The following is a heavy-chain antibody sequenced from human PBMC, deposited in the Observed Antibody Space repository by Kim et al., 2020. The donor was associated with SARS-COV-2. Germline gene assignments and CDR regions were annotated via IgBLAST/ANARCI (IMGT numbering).Heavy chain of an antibody. D-gene: IGHD1-26*01. CDR1: GYIFTTYG. V-gene: IGHV1-18*04. CDR3: ARDYVLGTYLGY. J-gene: IGHJ4*02. CDR2: INPYNENT. Sequence: ASVKVSCKASGYIFTTYGISWVRQAPGQGLEWMGWINPYNENTNYAQKFQGSLTLTTDTSTRTAYMELRSLTSDDTAVYYCARDYVLGTYLGYWGQGTLVTVSS.